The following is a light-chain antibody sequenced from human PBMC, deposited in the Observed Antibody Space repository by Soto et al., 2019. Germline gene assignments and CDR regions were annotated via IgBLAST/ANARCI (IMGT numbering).Light chain of an antibody. CDR3: AAWEDSLNGVV. Sequence: QSVLTQPPSASGTPGQRVTLSCSGSSPNIGSNSVNWYQQRPGTAPKLLIYNHNQRTSGVPDRFSGSKSGTSAFLAISGLQDEDEADYYCAAWEDSLNGVVFGGGTQLTVL. CDR1: SPNIGSNS. V-gene: IGLV1-44*01. CDR2: NHN. J-gene: IGLJ2*01.